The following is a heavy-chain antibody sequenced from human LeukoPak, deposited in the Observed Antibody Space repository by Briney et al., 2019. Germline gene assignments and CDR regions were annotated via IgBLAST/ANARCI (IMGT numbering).Heavy chain of an antibody. V-gene: IGHV1-3*01. J-gene: IGHJ4*02. D-gene: IGHD4-23*01. Sequence: ASVKVSCKASGYTFTSYAMHWVRQAPGQRLEWMGWINAGNGNTKYSQKFQGRVTMTRDTSTSTVYMELSSLRSEDTAVYYCARGDYGGTLVRDYWGQGTLVTVSS. CDR2: INAGNGNT. CDR3: ARGDYGGTLVRDY. CDR1: GYTFTSYA.